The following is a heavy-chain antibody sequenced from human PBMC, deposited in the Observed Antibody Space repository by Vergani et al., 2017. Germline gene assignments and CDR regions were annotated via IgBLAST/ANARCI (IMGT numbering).Heavy chain of an antibody. V-gene: IGHV3-23*01. CDR2: ISGQNFRT. CDR1: GFTFTAHG. Sequence: EVQLLESGGGSAQPGESLRLSCVASGFTFTAHGLNWVRQAPGKGLEWVSGISGQNFRTHYADSVKGRFIISRDNTNNSLFLQLRSLGAEDAAVYYCARDCTSGGCPDNYGMDVWGQGATVTVSS. D-gene: IGHD2-8*01. CDR3: ARDCTSGGCPDNYGMDV. J-gene: IGHJ6*02.